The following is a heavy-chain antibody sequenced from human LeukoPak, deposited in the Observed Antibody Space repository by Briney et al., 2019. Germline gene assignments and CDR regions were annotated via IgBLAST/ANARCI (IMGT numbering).Heavy chain of an antibody. CDR1: GGSFSGYY. Sequence: KSSETLSLTCAVYGGSFSGYYWSWIRQPPGKGLEWIGEINHSGSTNYNPSLKSRVTISVDTSKNQFSLKLSSVTAADTAVYYCARVGASTMVRGVRMRPEDYWGQGTLVTVSS. J-gene: IGHJ4*02. CDR2: INHSGST. D-gene: IGHD3-10*01. CDR3: ARVGASTMVRGVRMRPEDY. V-gene: IGHV4-34*01.